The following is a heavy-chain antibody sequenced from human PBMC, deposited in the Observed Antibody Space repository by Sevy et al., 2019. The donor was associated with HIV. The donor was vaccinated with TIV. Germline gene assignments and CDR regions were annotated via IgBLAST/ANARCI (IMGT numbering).Heavy chain of an antibody. Sequence: GGSLRLSCAASGFTFNTHAMNWVRQAPGKGLEWVSTISGPGYNTYYADSVKGRFTISRDNSQNTLHLQMNSLRADDTAVYYGAKALNPALESMLQVNLRTLKGFDVWGQGTMVTVSS. CDR1: GFTFNTHA. CDR3: AKALNPALESMLQVNLRTLKGFDV. CDR2: ISGPGYNT. D-gene: IGHD2-8*01. V-gene: IGHV3-23*01. J-gene: IGHJ3*01.